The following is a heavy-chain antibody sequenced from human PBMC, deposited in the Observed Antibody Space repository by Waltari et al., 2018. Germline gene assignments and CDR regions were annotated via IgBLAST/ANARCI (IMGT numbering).Heavy chain of an antibody. CDR1: GVPISSGSYS. J-gene: IGHJ4*02. V-gene: IGHV4-61*02. D-gene: IGHD2-2*01. CDR3: ARERGGEGYCSSTSCQRAMGIDY. Sequence: QVPLQESGPGLVKPSQTLSLTCTVPGVPISSGSYSWTWIRQPAGKGLAWVGRIYTSGRTKYNPSLKSRVTISVDTSKNQFFLKLSSVTAADTAVYYCARERGGEGYCSSTSCQRAMGIDYWGQGTLVTVSS. CDR2: IYTSGRT.